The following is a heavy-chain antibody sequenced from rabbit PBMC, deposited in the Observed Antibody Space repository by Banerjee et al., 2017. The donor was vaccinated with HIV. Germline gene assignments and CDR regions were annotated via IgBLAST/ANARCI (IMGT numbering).Heavy chain of an antibody. CDR1: GFSFTSGYY. V-gene: IGHV1S40*01. J-gene: IGHJ4*01. CDR3: ARGGYPAYAYGL. CDR2: IGVGSGNT. Sequence: QSLEESGGDLVKPGASLTLTCTASGFSFTSGYYMCWVRQAPGKGLEWIACIGVGSGNTYYASWAKGRFTITKTSSTTVDLKMTSLTVADTATYFCARGGYPAYAYGLWGQGTLVTVS. D-gene: IGHD7-1*01.